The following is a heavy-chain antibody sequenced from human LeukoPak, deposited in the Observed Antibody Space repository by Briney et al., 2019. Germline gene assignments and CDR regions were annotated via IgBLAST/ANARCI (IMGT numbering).Heavy chain of an antibody. V-gene: IGHV3-7*01. J-gene: IGHJ4*02. CDR3: VRDNMIVEAVLYYFDY. CDR1: GFTFSNYW. D-gene: IGHD3-22*01. Sequence: GGSLRLSCAASGFTFSNYWMSWVRQAPGKGLEWVATIKQDESERYYVDSVKGRFTFSRDNAKNSLYLQMNSLRAEDTAVYYCVRDNMIVEAVLYYFDYWGQGTLVTVSS. CDR2: IKQDESER.